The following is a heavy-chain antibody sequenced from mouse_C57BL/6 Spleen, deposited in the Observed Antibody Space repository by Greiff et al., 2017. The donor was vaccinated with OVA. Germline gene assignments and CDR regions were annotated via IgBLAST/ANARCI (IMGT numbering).Heavy chain of an antibody. V-gene: IGHV1-82*01. Sequence: QVQLQQSGPELVKPGASVKISCKASGYAFSSSWMNWVKQRPGKGLEWIGRIYPGDGDTTYNGKFKGKATLTADKASSTAYMQLSSLTSEDSAVYCCAREVTGGCFDYWGQGTTRTVSS. CDR2: IYPGDGDT. CDR1: GYAFSSSW. CDR3: AREVTGGCFDY. D-gene: IGHD4-1*01. J-gene: IGHJ2*01.